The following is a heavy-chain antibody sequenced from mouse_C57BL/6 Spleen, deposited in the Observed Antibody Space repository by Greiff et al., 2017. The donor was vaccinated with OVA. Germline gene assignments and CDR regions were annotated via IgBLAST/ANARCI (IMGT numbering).Heavy chain of an antibody. CDR3: ARSTGKDAMDY. CDR1: GYSITSYY. D-gene: IGHD4-1*01. CDR2: ISYSGST. Sequence: DVKLVESGPGLAKPSQTLSLTCSVTGYSITSYYWNWIRKFPGNKLEYMGYISYSGSTYYNPSLKSRISITRDTSKNQYYLQLNSVTTEDTATYYCARSTGKDAMDYWGQGTSVTVSS. V-gene: IGHV3-8*01. J-gene: IGHJ4*01.